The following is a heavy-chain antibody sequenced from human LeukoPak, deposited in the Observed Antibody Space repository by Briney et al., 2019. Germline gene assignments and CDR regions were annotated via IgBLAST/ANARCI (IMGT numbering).Heavy chain of an antibody. CDR2: IRSKAYGGTT. CDR3: TSFYYFDSSGSPFDY. D-gene: IGHD3-22*01. CDR1: GFTFGDYA. V-gene: IGHV3-49*03. J-gene: IGHJ4*02. Sequence: GGSLRLSCTASGFTFGDYALNWFRQAPGKGLEWVGFIRSKAYGGTTEYAASVKGRFIISRDDSKSIAYLQMNSLNTEDKAVYYCTSFYYFDSSGSPFDYWGQGTLVTVS.